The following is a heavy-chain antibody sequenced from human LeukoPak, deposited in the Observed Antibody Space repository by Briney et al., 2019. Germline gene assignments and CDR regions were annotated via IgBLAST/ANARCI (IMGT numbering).Heavy chain of an antibody. CDR2: ISRSSTTI. CDR1: GSTFSNYS. J-gene: IGHJ4*02. CDR3: ATSGYSSSWYFG. D-gene: IGHD6-13*01. Sequence: PGGSLRLSCAASGSTFSNYSMNWVRQAPGKGLEWVSYISRSSTTIYYADSVKGRFTISRDNAKNSLYLQMNSLRAEDTAVYYCATSGYSSSWYFGWGQGTLVTVSS. V-gene: IGHV3-48*01.